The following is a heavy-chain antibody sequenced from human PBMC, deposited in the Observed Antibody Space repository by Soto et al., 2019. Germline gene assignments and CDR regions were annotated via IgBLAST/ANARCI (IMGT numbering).Heavy chain of an antibody. V-gene: IGHV1-18*01. D-gene: IGHD2-21*02. J-gene: IGHJ4*02. CDR3: ARRGQYCGGDCYDDY. CDR1: GYTFTSYG. Sequence: ASVKVSCKASGYTFTSYGISWVRQAPGQGLEWMGWISAYNGNTNYAQKLQGRVTMTTDTSPSTAYMELRSLRSDDTAVYYCARRGQYCGGDCYDDYWGQGTLVTVSS. CDR2: ISAYNGNT.